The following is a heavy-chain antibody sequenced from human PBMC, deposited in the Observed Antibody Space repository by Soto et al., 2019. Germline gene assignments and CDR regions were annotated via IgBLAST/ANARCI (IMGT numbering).Heavy chain of an antibody. D-gene: IGHD3-3*01. CDR2: TYYRSKWYN. V-gene: IGHV6-1*01. Sequence: KQSQTLSLTCAISGDSVSSNSAAWNWIRQSPSRGLEWLGRTYYRSKWYNDYAVSVKSRITINPDTSKNQFSLQLNSVTPEDTAVYYCARGYGVTIFGVVIHPYYYYYMDVWGKGTTVTVSS. CDR1: GDSVSSNSAA. J-gene: IGHJ6*03. CDR3: ARGYGVTIFGVVIHPYYYYYMDV.